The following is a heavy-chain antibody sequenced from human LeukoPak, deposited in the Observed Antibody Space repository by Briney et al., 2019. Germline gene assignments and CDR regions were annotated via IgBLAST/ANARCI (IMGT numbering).Heavy chain of an antibody. D-gene: IGHD3-22*01. V-gene: IGHV3-23*01. J-gene: IGHJ4*02. CDR3: ARRDYYDSSGYSPLFDY. CDR2: MSGNGGTT. CDR1: GFIFSSYA. Sequence: GGSLRLSCAASGFIFSSYAMSWVRQAPGQGVEWVSGMSGNGGTTYYADSVKGRFTISRDNSKNTLYLQMNNLRVEDTAIYYCARRDYYDSSGYSPLFDYWGQGTLVTVSS.